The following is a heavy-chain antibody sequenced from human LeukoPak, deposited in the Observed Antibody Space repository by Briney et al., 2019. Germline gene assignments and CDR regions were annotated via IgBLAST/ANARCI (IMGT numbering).Heavy chain of an antibody. Sequence: ASAKVSCKASGGTFCSYAISWVRQAPGQGLEWMGGIIPIFGTANYAQKFQGRVTITADESTSTAYMELSSLRSEDTAVYYCARAPRLRGYSQAGLFDYWGQGTLVTVSS. D-gene: IGHD5-18*01. V-gene: IGHV1-69*13. CDR3: ARAPRLRGYSQAGLFDY. J-gene: IGHJ4*02. CDR1: GGTFCSYA. CDR2: IIPIFGTA.